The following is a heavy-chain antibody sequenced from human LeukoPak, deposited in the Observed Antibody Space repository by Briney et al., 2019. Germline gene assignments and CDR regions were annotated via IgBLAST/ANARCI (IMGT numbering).Heavy chain of an antibody. Sequence: GASVKVSCKASGYTFTGYYIHWVRQAPGQGLEWMGWISPNSGATNYAQKFQGRVTMIRDTSISTAYMELSRLRYDDTAVYYCARDQGSSGWSDFDYWGQGTLVTVSS. CDR2: ISPNSGAT. CDR1: GYTFTGYY. J-gene: IGHJ4*02. D-gene: IGHD6-19*01. V-gene: IGHV1-2*02. CDR3: ARDQGSSGWSDFDY.